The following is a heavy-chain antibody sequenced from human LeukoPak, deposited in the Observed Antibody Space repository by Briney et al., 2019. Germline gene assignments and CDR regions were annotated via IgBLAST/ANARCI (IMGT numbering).Heavy chain of an antibody. Sequence: SETLSLTCTVSGGSITSGGYYWTWIRQHPGKGLEWIGYIYYSGSTYYNPSLKSRVTISVDTSKNQFSLKLSSVTVADTAVYYCARDRGYRSGWYDYWGQGTLVTVSS. V-gene: IGHV4-31*03. J-gene: IGHJ4*02. CDR2: IYYSGST. CDR1: GGSITSGGYY. D-gene: IGHD6-19*01. CDR3: ARDRGYRSGWYDY.